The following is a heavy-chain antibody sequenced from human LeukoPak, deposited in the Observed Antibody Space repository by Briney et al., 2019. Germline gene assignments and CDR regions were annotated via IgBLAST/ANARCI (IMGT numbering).Heavy chain of an antibody. CDR3: AKAPDCTRGICYPFFDY. D-gene: IGHD2-8*02. CDR1: GFTVRSNY. V-gene: IGHV3-53*01. J-gene: IGHJ4*02. CDR2: TYSNGRT. Sequence: GGSLRLSCAASGFTVRSNYMSWVRQVPGKGLECGSVTYSNGRTYYADSVTGRFTISRDNSKNTLYLQLNSLRAEDTAVYYCAKAPDCTRGICYPFFDYWGQGTLVTVSS.